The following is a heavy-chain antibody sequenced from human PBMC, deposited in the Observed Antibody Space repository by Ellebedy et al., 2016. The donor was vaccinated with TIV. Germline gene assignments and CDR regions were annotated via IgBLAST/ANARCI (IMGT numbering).Heavy chain of an antibody. D-gene: IGHD6-13*01. CDR2: IYSGGDT. Sequence: PGGSLRLSCAASGFTVSSNYMSWVRKAPGKGLEWVSVIYSGGDTYYADSVKGRFTISRDNSNNTLYLQMNSLRAEDTAVYYCASKRFGYSSTWYRGWYFDLWGRGTLVTVSS. CDR1: GFTVSSNY. J-gene: IGHJ2*01. CDR3: ASKRFGYSSTWYRGWYFDL. V-gene: IGHV3-53*01.